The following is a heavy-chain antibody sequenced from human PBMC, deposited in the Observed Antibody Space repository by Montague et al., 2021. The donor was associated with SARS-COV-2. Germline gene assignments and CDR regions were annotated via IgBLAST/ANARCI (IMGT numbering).Heavy chain of an antibody. J-gene: IGHJ3*02. Sequence: SLRLSLSASGFTFSSYAMHWVRQAPGKGLEWVAVISYDGSNKYYVDSVKGRFTISRDNSKNTLYLQMNSLRAEDTAVYYCAREGDIVVVTDAFDIWGQGTMVTVSS. CDR1: GFTFSSYA. CDR2: ISYDGSNK. V-gene: IGHV3-30*04. D-gene: IGHD2-21*02. CDR3: AREGDIVVVTDAFDI.